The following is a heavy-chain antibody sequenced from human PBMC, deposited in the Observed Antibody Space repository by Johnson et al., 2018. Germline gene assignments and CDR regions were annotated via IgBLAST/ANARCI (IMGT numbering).Heavy chain of an antibody. V-gene: IGHV3-9*01. J-gene: IGHJ5*02. Sequence: VQLVQSGGGLVQPGGSLRLSCAASGFAFNSHALSWVRQAPGKGLEWVSTISWNGAITDYAKSVKGRFTISRDNAENSLYLHMNSLRPDDTAFYYCAKDRYVGPSAWFDPWGQGTLVTVSS. CDR3: AKDRYVGPSAWFDP. CDR1: GFAFNSHA. CDR2: ISWNGAIT. D-gene: IGHD3-9*01.